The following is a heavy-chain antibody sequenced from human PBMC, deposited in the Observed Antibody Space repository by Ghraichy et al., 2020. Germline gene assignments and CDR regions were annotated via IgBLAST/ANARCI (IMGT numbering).Heavy chain of an antibody. CDR1: GFSFSTYS. CDR3: ARDRDDIWGNYRYSFNC. D-gene: IGHD3-16*02. J-gene: IGHJ4*02. Sequence: CAASGFSFSTYSMNWVRQVPGKGLEWLSYISGSSGSIYYADSVRGRFTVSRDNAKNSLFLQMNSLRDEDTAVYYCARDRDDIWGNYRYSFNCWGQGTLVTVSS. V-gene: IGHV3-48*02. CDR2: ISGSSGSI.